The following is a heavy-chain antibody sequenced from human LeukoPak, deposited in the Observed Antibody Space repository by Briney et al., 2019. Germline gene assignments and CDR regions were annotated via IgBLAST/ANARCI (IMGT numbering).Heavy chain of an antibody. J-gene: IGHJ5*02. D-gene: IGHD3-10*01. CDR2: IYYGGNT. CDR3: VRQGVSGSGTYYWFDP. V-gene: IGHV4-39*01. Sequence: SETLSLTCTVSGDSISSSNYYWGWIRQPPGKGLEWIGSIYYGGNTYYNPSLKSRVTISVDTSNNQYSLKLSSVTAADTALYYCVRQGVSGSGTYYWFDPWGQGTLVTVSS. CDR1: GDSISSSNYY.